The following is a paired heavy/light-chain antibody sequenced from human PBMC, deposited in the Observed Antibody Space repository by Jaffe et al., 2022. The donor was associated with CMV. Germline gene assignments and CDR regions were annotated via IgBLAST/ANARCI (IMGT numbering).Light chain of an antibody. CDR2: RND. CDR1: SSNIGSLY. J-gene: IGLJ1*01. V-gene: IGLV1-47*01. Sequence: QSVLTQPPSASAAPGQRVTISCSGSSSNIGSLYVYWYRQLPGTAPKLLIYRNDQRPAGVPDRFSASKSGTSASLAISGLRSEDEGDYYCAAWDDGLRAHYVFGTGTKVIVL. CDR3: AAWDDGLRAHYV.
Heavy chain of an antibody. Sequence: EVQLVESGGGLVKPGGSLRLSCAASGFAFSDYTMNWVRQAPGKGLEWVSSISSSSTFIYYTDSVRGRFTISRDNAENSLSLQMNSLRADDTAVYFCARDSHYLKWDLLVMGAFDIWGQGTKVTVPS. V-gene: IGHV3-21*01. CDR2: ISSSSTFI. D-gene: IGHD1-26*01. CDR3: ARDSHYLKWDLLVMGAFDI. CDR1: GFAFSDYT. J-gene: IGHJ3*02.